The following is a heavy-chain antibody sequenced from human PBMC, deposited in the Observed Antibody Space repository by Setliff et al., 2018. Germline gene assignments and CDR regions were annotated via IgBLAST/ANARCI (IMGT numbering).Heavy chain of an antibody. J-gene: IGHJ4*02. CDR2: INTNTGNP. D-gene: IGHD6-19*01. V-gene: IGHV7-4-1*02. Sequence: ASVKVSCKASGYTFTRHAMNWVRQAPGQGLEWMGWINTNTGNPTYAQGFTGRFVFSLDTSVSTAYLQISSLKAEDTAVYYCARLSSSGWYPLYFDYWGQGTLVTVSS. CDR3: ARLSSSGWYPLYFDY. CDR1: GYTFTRHA.